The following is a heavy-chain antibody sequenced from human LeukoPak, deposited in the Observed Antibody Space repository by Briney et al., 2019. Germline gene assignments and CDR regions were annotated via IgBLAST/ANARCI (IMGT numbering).Heavy chain of an antibody. D-gene: IGHD3-22*01. CDR2: IYTSGST. CDR1: GGSISSYY. V-gene: IGHV4-4*07. CDR3: ARDYYDSSGYYFDY. Sequence: SETLSLTCSVSGGSISSYYWSWIRQPAGKGLEWIGRIYTSGSTNYNPSLKSRVTMSVDTSKNQFSLKLCSVTAADTAVYYCARDYYDSSGYYFDYWGQGTLVTVSS. J-gene: IGHJ4*02.